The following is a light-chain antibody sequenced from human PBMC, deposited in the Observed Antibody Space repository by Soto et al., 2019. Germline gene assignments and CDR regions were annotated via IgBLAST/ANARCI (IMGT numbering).Light chain of an antibody. CDR2: EVI. J-gene: IGLJ1*01. CDR1: SSDAGGYNY. Sequence: QSVLTQPPSASGSPGQSVTISCTGTSSDAGGYNYVSWYQQHPGKAPKLMIYEVIKRPSGVPDRFSGSKSGNTASLTVSGLQAEDEADYYCSSFAGSTNFAVFGTGTKVTVL. V-gene: IGLV2-8*01. CDR3: SSFAGSTNFAV.